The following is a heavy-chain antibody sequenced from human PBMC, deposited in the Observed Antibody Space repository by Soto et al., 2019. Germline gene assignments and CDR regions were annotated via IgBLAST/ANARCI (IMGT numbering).Heavy chain of an antibody. CDR1: GGSVSGGAYY. CDR2: IYYSGST. V-gene: IGHV4-61*08. Sequence: SETLSLTCTVSGGSVSGGAYYWTWIRQPPGKGLEWIGYIYYSGSTTYNPSLKSRVTISIDTSKNQFSLKLTSATAADTALYYCARDIRGYSRAFDYWGQGALV. D-gene: IGHD5-18*01. J-gene: IGHJ4*02. CDR3: ARDIRGYSRAFDY.